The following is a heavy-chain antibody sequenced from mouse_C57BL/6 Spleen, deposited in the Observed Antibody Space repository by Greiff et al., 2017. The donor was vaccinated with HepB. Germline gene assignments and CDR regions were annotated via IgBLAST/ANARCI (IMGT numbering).Heavy chain of an antibody. CDR3: ARETGTNYFDY. D-gene: IGHD4-1*01. CDR2: IYPGDGDT. CDR1: GYAFSSSW. V-gene: IGHV1-82*01. Sequence: QVQLKESGPELVKPGASVKISCKASGYAFSSSWMNWVKQRPGKGLEWIGRIYPGDGDTNYNGKFKGKATLTADKSSSTAYMQLSSLTSADSAVYCCARETGTNYFDYWGQGTTLTVSS. J-gene: IGHJ2*01.